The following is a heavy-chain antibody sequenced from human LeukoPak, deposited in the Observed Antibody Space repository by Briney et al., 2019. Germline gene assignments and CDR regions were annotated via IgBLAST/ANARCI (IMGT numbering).Heavy chain of an antibody. CDR3: ATDPGYTSGSSFFDY. Sequence: GGSLRLSCAASRFTLSTYSMIWVRQAPGKGLEWVSSISGSGGSTYYADSVKGRFTISRDNSKNTLYLQMNSLRVEDTAVYYCATDPGYTSGSSFFDYWGQGTLVTVSS. CDR1: RFTLSTYS. V-gene: IGHV3-23*01. J-gene: IGHJ4*02. CDR2: ISGSGGST. D-gene: IGHD6-19*01.